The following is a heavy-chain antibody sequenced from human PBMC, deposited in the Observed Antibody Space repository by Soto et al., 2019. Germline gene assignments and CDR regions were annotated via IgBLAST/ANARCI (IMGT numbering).Heavy chain of an antibody. CDR1: GGSISSYY. CDR2: IYYSGST. J-gene: IGHJ3*02. Sequence: ASETLSLTCTVSGGSISSYYWSWIRQPPGKGLEWIGYIYYSGSTNYNPSLKSRVTISVDTSKNQFSLKLSSVTAADTAVYYCARVGCSGGSCYLAIWGQGTMVTVSS. V-gene: IGHV4-59*01. CDR3: ARVGCSGGSCYLAI. D-gene: IGHD2-15*01.